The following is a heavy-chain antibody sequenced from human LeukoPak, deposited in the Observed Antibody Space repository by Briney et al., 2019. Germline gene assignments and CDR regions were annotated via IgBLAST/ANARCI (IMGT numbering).Heavy chain of an antibody. Sequence: ETGGSLRLSCAASGFTFSSYSMNWVRQAPGKGLEWVSSISSSSSYIYYADSVKGRFTISRDNAKNSLYLQMNSLRAEDTAVYYCAREGSSGSYRRYYFDYWGQGTLVTVSS. CDR3: AREGSSGSYRRYYFDY. CDR2: ISSSSSYI. CDR1: GFTFSSYS. J-gene: IGHJ4*02. V-gene: IGHV3-21*01. D-gene: IGHD1-26*01.